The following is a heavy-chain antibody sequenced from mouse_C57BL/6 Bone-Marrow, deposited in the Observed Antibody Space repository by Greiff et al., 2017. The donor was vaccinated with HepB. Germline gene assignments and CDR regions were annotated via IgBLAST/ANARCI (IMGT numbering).Heavy chain of an antibody. CDR3: ASYSNYVKGFYYAMDY. J-gene: IGHJ4*01. CDR1: GYTFTGYW. V-gene: IGHV1-9*01. CDR2: ILPGSGST. Sequence: QVQLQQSGAELMKPGASVKLSCKATGYTFTGYWIEWVKQRPGHGLEWIGEILPGSGSTNYNEKFKGKATFTADTSSNTAYMQLSSLTTEDSAIYYCASYSNYVKGFYYAMDYWGQGTSVTVSS. D-gene: IGHD2-5*01.